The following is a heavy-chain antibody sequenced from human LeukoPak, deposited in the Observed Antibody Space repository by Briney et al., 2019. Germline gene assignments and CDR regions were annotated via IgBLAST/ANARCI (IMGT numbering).Heavy chain of an antibody. CDR2: VSSSAGST. CDR1: GFTFSDYA. CDR3: AKLRRYYYDSTGYSDY. D-gene: IGHD3-22*01. J-gene: IGHJ4*02. Sequence: GGSLRLSCAASGFTFSDYAMSWVRQAPGKGLEWVSSVSSSAGSTSYADSVKGRFTISRDNSKNTLYLQMKSLRAEDTAVYFCAKLRRYYYDSTGYSDYWGQGTLVTVPS. V-gene: IGHV3-23*01.